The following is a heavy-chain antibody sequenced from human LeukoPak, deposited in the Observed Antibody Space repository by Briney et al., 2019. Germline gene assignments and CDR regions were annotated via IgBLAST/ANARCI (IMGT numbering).Heavy chain of an antibody. CDR3: AKGAGSGTTYWYFDL. CDR2: INGSGGST. D-gene: IGHD1-1*01. CDR1: GFTFNNYA. Sequence: GGSLRLSCAASGFTFNNYAMSWVRQAPGKGLQWVSIINGSGGSTYYADSVKGRVTISRDNSNNTLYLLMNNLRAEDRAVYYCAKGAGSGTTYWYFDLWGRGTLVTVSS. V-gene: IGHV3-23*01. J-gene: IGHJ2*01.